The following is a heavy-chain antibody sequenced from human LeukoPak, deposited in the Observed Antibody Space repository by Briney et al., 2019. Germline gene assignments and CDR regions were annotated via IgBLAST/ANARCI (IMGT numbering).Heavy chain of an antibody. Sequence: PGGSLRLSCAASGFTFSSYAMSWVRQAPGKGLEWVSLISGSGGSTYYADSVKGRFTISRDNSKNTLYLQMNSLRVEDTAVYYCAKGNIAARQDIMDVRGQGTTVTVSS. D-gene: IGHD6-6*01. V-gene: IGHV3-23*01. J-gene: IGHJ6*02. CDR1: GFTFSSYA. CDR3: AKGNIAARQDIMDV. CDR2: ISGSGGST.